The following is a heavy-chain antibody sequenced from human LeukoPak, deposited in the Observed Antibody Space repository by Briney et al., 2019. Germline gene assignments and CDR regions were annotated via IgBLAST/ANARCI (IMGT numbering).Heavy chain of an antibody. CDR1: GGTFSSYA. Sequence: SVKVSCKASGGTFSSYAISWVRQAPGQGLEWMGRIIPILGIANYAQKFQGRVTITADKSTSTAYMELSSLRSEDTAVYYCARVKPIAVAGTGAFGIWGQGTMVTVSS. J-gene: IGHJ3*02. D-gene: IGHD6-19*01. V-gene: IGHV1-69*04. CDR2: IIPILGIA. CDR3: ARVKPIAVAGTGAFGI.